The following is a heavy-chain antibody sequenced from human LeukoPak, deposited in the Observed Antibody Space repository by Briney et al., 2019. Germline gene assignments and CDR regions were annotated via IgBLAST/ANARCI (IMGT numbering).Heavy chain of an antibody. D-gene: IGHD3-10*01. V-gene: IGHV4-39*01. J-gene: IGHJ4*02. CDR2: IYYSGSA. CDR3: ARILNYYGSGSYYNGGDY. CDR1: GGSISSSSYY. Sequence: SETLSLTCTVSGGSISSSSYYWGWIRQPPGKGLEWIGSIYYSGSAYYNPSLKSRVTISVDTSKNQFSLKLSSVTAADTAVHYFARILNYYGSGSYYNGGDYWGQGTLLTVSS.